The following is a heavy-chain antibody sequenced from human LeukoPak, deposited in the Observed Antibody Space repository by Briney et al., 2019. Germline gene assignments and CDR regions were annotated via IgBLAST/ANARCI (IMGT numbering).Heavy chain of an antibody. CDR2: IYYSGST. CDR3: ARDRYPFDY. J-gene: IGHJ4*02. CDR1: GGSISSYY. Sequence: PSETLSLTCTVSGGSISSYYWSWIRQPPGKGLEWIGYIYYSGSTNYNPSLKSRVTISVDTSKNQFSLKLSSVTAADTAVYYCARDRYPFDYWGQGTLVTVSS. V-gene: IGHV4-59*12. D-gene: IGHD1-1*01.